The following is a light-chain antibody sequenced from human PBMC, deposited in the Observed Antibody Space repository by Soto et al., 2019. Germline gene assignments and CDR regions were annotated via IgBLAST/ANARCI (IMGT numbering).Light chain of an antibody. CDR2: EVS. Sequence: QSALTQPPSASGSTGQSVTISCTGTSSDIGGYNYVSWYQQHPGKAPKLIIYEVSKRPSGGPDRFSGSKSGNTASLTVSGLQAEDEADYYCTSYAGSNNLVFAGGTKLTVL. CDR1: SSDIGGYNY. J-gene: IGLJ3*02. CDR3: TSYAGSNNLV. V-gene: IGLV2-8*01.